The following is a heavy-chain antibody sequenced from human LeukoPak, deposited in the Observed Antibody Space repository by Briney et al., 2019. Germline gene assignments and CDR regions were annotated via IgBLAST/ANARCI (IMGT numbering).Heavy chain of an antibody. J-gene: IGHJ4*02. D-gene: IGHD3-22*01. CDR1: GGTFSSYA. CDR3: ARGNYYYDSSGYYYGQFDY. V-gene: IGHV1-69*01. CDR2: IIPIFGTA. Sequence: GSSVKVSCKASGGTFSSYAISWVRQAPGQGLEWMGGIIPIFGTANYAQKFQGRVTITADESTSTAYMELSSLRSEDTAVYYCARGNYYYDSSGYYYGQFDYWGQGTLVTVSS.